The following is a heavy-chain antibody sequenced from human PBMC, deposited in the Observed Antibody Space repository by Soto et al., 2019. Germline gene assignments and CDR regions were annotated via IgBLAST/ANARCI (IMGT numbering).Heavy chain of an antibody. J-gene: IGHJ4*02. CDR1: GFTFSIDA. V-gene: IGHV3-23*01. Sequence: GGSLRLSCVASGFTFSIDAMNWVRQAPGEGLEWVSVIGDSGGNTYYAGSVKGRFTISRDNSKNTLYLLMNSVRAEDTAVYYCAKSSICSGNTGIDYWGQGTLVTVSS. CDR3: AKSSICSGNTGIDY. D-gene: IGHD2-2*02. CDR2: IGDSGGNT.